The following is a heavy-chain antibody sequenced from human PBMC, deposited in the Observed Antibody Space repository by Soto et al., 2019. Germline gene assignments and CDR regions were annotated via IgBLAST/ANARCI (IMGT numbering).Heavy chain of an antibody. CDR1: GGSFSGYY. V-gene: IGHV4-34*01. CDR3: ARFPVAGYYSYGMDV. Sequence: QVQLQQWGAGLLKPSETLSLTCAVYGGSFSGYYWSWIRQPPGKGLEWIGEINHSGSTNYNPSLKSRVTISVDTSKNQFSLKLSSVTAADTAVYYCARFPVAGYYSYGMDVWGQGTTVTVSS. CDR2: INHSGST. J-gene: IGHJ6*02. D-gene: IGHD6-19*01.